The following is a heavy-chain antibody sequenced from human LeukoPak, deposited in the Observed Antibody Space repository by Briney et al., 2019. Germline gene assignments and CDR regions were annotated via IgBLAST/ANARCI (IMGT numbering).Heavy chain of an antibody. CDR1: GFTFSDAW. J-gene: IGHJ4*02. CDR3: SGHSADY. V-gene: IGHV3-15*05. CDR2: IKSKVHGGTT. Sequence: PGGSLRLSCAASGFTFSDAWMSWVRQAPGKGLEWAARIKSKVHGGTTDYAAPVNGRFTISSDDSENKLYLQMSSLKTEDTGVYYCSGHSADYWGQGTLVTVS. D-gene: IGHD1-26*01.